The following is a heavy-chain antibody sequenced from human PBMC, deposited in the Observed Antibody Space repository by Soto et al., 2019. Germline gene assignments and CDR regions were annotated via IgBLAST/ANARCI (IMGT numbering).Heavy chain of an antibody. D-gene: IGHD6-6*01. CDR1: GFTFSSYA. Sequence: GGSLRLSCAASGFTFSSYAMSWVRQAPGKGLEWVSAISGSGGSTYYADSVKGRFTISRDNSKNTLYLQMNSLRAEDTAVYYCAKDTIAARWGHNWFDPWGQGTLVTVSS. CDR2: ISGSGGST. J-gene: IGHJ5*02. V-gene: IGHV3-23*01. CDR3: AKDTIAARWGHNWFDP.